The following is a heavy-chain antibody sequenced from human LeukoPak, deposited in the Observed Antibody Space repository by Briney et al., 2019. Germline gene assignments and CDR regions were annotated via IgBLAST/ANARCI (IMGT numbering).Heavy chain of an antibody. V-gene: IGHV4-59*08. CDR2: IYNSGST. CDR1: GGSISSYY. Sequence: SETLSLTCTVSGGSISSYYWSWIRHPPGKGLEWIGYIYNSGSTNYNPSLKSRVTISIDTSKNKISLKLSSLTAADTAPSYCARRGHSSPNWLDPWGQGTRVTVS. CDR3: ARRGHSSPNWLDP. D-gene: IGHD6-13*01. J-gene: IGHJ5*02.